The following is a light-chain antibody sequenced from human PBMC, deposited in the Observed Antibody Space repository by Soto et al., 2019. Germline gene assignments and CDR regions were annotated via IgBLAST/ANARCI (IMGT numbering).Light chain of an antibody. Sequence: QPVLTQPASVSGSPGQSITISCTGTSSDVGVSDYVSWYQHHPGKAPRLIIYDVSNRPSGVSNRFSGSKSGNTASLTISGLQAEDEADYYCSSSTSSSTSVFGGGTKVTVL. CDR3: SSSTSSSTSV. V-gene: IGLV2-14*03. CDR2: DVS. J-gene: IGLJ2*01. CDR1: SSDVGVSDY.